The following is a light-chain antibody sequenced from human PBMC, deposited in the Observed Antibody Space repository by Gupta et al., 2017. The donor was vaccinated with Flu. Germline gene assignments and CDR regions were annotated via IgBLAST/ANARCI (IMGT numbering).Light chain of an antibody. CDR2: WAS. CDR1: QSVCDSYNNKNS. CDR3: HQDYSSRVT. Sequence: DIAMTQSPDSLVLSLGERATIHCKPSQSVCDSYNNKNSLASYQQKPAQPPKLLIYWASTRESGVPDRISGSGSSTDFTLTISGRLAEDVAVYCCHQDYSSRVTFGGGTKVEIK. J-gene: IGKJ4*01. V-gene: IGKV4-1*01.